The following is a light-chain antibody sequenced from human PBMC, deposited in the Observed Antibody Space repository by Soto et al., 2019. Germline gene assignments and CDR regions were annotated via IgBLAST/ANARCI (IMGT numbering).Light chain of an antibody. CDR3: QQRNSRYT. Sequence: EIVLTQSPATLSLSPGDRATLSCRASHSVSSYLAWYQQRPGQAPRLLIDDVSNRATGIPARFNGSGSGTDFNLTLSSLEPEDFAVYYCQQRNSRYTFGPGTKLEIK. V-gene: IGKV3-11*01. J-gene: IGKJ2*01. CDR1: HSVSSY. CDR2: DVS.